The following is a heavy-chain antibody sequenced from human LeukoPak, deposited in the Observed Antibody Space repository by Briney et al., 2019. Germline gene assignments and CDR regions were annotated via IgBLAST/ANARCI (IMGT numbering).Heavy chain of an antibody. V-gene: IGHV3-23*01. CDR1: GFTFSSYA. Sequence: GGSPRLSCAASGFTFSSYAMSWVRQAPGKGLEWVSAISGSGGSTYYADSVKGRFTISRDNSKNSLYLQMNSLRTEDTALYYCAKEQVLYGSGPGDAFDIWGQGTMVTVSS. CDR2: ISGSGGST. D-gene: IGHD3-10*01. J-gene: IGHJ3*02. CDR3: AKEQVLYGSGPGDAFDI.